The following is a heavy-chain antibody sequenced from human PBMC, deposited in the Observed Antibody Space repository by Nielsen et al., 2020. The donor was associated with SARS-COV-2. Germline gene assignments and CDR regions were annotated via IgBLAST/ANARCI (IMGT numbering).Heavy chain of an antibody. CDR2: ISAYNGNT. Sequence: ASVKVSCKASNYTFTNFGISWVRQAPGQGLEWMGWISAYNGNTNYAQKFQGRVTVTTDTSTNTVYMELRSLRSDDTAVYYCARHTVYSSTWFAFDLWGQGTMVTVSS. D-gene: IGHD6-13*01. V-gene: IGHV1-18*01. CDR1: NYTFTNFG. CDR3: ARHTVYSSTWFAFDL. J-gene: IGHJ3*01.